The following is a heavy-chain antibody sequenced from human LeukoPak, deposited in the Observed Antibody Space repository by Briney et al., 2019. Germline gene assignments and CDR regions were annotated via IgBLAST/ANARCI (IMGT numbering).Heavy chain of an antibody. J-gene: IGHJ6*03. D-gene: IGHD4-23*01. CDR2: INHSGST. CDR3: ASKHRAYGGNSYYYYYYMDV. Sequence: KASETLSLTCAVYGGSFSGYYWSWIRQPPGKGLEWIGEINHSGSTNYNPSLKSRVTISVDTSKNQFSLKLSSVTAADTAVYYCASKHRAYGGNSYYYYYYMDVWGKGTTVTVSS. CDR1: GGSFSGYY. V-gene: IGHV4-34*01.